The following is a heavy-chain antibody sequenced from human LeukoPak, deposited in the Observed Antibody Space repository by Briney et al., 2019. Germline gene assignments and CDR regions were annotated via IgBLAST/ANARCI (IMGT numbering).Heavy chain of an antibody. V-gene: IGHV3-9*01. J-gene: IGHJ4*02. CDR2: ISWNSGSI. Sequence: PGGSLRLSCAASGFTVSSNYMSWVRQAPGKGLEWVSGISWNSGSIGYADSVKGRFTISRDNAKNSLYLQMNSLRAEDTALYYCTKGPADYYDSSGPDYWGQGTLVTVSS. CDR3: TKGPADYYDSSGPDY. CDR1: GFTVSSNY. D-gene: IGHD3-22*01.